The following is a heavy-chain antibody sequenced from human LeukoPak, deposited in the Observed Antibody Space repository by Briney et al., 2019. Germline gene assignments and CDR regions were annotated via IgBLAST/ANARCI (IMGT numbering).Heavy chain of an antibody. J-gene: IGHJ5*02. CDR3: ARRGERRRQWLVEGNWFDP. CDR1: GYSFNTYW. Sequence: GESLKISCKGSGYSFNTYWIGWVRQMPGKGLEWMGIIYPGDSDTKYSPSFQGQVTISADKSISTAYLQWSSLKASDTAMYYCARRGERRRQWLVEGNWFDPWGQGTLVTVSS. D-gene: IGHD6-19*01. CDR2: IYPGDSDT. V-gene: IGHV5-51*01.